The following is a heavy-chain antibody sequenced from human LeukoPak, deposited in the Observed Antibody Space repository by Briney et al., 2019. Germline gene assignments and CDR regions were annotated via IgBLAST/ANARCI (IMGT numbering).Heavy chain of an antibody. V-gene: IGHV4-30-2*01. J-gene: IGHJ3*01. CDR3: ASVKPGYGDAFDV. CDR2: IYHSGST. CDR1: GGSISSGGHS. Sequence: SETLSLTCAVSGGSISSGGHSWRWIRQPPGKGLEWIGYIYHSGSTYYNPSLKSRVTISVDRSKNQFSLKLSSVTAADTAVYFCASVKPGYGDAFDVWGQGTMVTVSS. D-gene: IGHD5-12*01.